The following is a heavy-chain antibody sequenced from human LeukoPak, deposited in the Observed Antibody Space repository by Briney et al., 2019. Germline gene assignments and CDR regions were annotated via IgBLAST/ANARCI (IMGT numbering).Heavy chain of an antibody. CDR3: AKGAMVGAWIGNAFDI. Sequence: GGSLRLSCAASGFTFSSYGMHWVRQAPGKGLEWVAFIRYDGSNKYYADSVKGRFTISRDNSKNTLYLQMNSLRAEDTAVYYCAKGAMVGAWIGNAFDIWGQGTMVTVSS. CDR2: IRYDGSNK. CDR1: GFTFSSYG. D-gene: IGHD1-26*01. J-gene: IGHJ3*02. V-gene: IGHV3-30*02.